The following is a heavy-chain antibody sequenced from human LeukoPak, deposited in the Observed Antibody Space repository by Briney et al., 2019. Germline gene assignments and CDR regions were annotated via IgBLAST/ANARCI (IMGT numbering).Heavy chain of an antibody. D-gene: IGHD2-2*02. Sequence: GGSLRLSCASSGFTFSSYSMNWVRQAPGKGLEWVSYISSSSSTIYYADSVKGRFTISRDNAKNSLYLQMNSLRAEDTAVYYCARERIVPAAIVGDYYYMDVWGKGTTVTVSS. V-gene: IGHV3-48*04. CDR3: ARERIVPAAIVGDYYYMDV. CDR2: ISSSSSTI. J-gene: IGHJ6*03. CDR1: GFTFSSYS.